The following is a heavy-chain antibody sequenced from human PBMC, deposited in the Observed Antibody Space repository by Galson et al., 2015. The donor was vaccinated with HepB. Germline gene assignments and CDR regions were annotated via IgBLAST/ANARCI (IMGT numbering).Heavy chain of an antibody. D-gene: IGHD3-9*01. Sequence: SVKVSCKASGGTFSSYAISWVRQAPGQGLEWMGRIIPILGIANYAQKFQGRVTITADKSTSTAYMELSSLRSEDTAVYYCAKTGYLTREYFDYWGQGTPITVSS. CDR1: GGTFSSYA. CDR2: IIPILGIA. CDR3: AKTGYLTREYFDY. V-gene: IGHV1-69*04. J-gene: IGHJ4*02.